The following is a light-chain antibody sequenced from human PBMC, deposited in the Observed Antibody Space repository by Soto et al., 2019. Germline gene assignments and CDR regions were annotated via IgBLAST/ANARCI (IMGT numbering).Light chain of an antibody. Sequence: DIQMTQSPSSLSASVGDRVTITCRASQSISSYLNWYQQKPGKAPKLLIYAASSLQSGVPSRFSGSGSETEFTLTISSLQPEDFATYYSQQSYSTPLTFGPGTKVDIK. CDR3: QQSYSTPLT. CDR1: QSISSY. V-gene: IGKV1-39*01. J-gene: IGKJ3*01. CDR2: AAS.